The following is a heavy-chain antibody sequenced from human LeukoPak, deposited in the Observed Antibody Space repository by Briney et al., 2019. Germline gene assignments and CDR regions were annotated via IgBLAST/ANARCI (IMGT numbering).Heavy chain of an antibody. V-gene: IGHV3-23*01. CDR1: GFTFSGYA. CDR2: MSVGTDSS. J-gene: IGHJ4*02. Sequence: GGSLRLSCVASGFTFSGYAMSWVRQSPGKGLEWVSMSVGTDSSYYADSVKGRLTISRDNSKNTLYLEMNSLRAEDTAVYYCAESRDSRALFDYWGQGTLVTVSS. CDR3: AESRDSRALFDY. D-gene: IGHD3-22*01.